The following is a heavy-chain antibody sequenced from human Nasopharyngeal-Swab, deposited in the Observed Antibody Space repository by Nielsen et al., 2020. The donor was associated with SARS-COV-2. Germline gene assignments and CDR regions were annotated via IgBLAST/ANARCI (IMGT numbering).Heavy chain of an antibody. Sequence: WIRQPPGKGLEWIGSIYYSGSTYYNPSLKSRVTISVDRSKNQFSLKLSSVTAADTAVYYCARGSAQYSGYDIGHYYYYMDVWGKGTTVTVSS. CDR2: IYYSGST. J-gene: IGHJ6*03. CDR3: ARGSAQYSGYDIGHYYYYMDV. V-gene: IGHV4-39*07. D-gene: IGHD5-12*01.